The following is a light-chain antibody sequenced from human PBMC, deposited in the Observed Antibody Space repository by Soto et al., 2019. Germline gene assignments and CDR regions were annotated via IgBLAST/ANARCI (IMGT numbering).Light chain of an antibody. J-gene: IGKJ2*01. CDR2: GAS. CDR1: QSVSSN. Sequence: EIVMTQSPATLSVSPGERATLSCRASQSVSSNLAWYQQKPGQAPRLLFYGASTRATGGPAGFSGSGSGTEFTLTISSLQSEDFAVYYCQQYNDWPHTFGQGTKLEIK. CDR3: QQYNDWPHT. V-gene: IGKV3-15*01.